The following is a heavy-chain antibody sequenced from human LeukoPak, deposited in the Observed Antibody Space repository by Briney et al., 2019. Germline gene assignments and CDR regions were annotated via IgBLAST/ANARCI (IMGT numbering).Heavy chain of an antibody. D-gene: IGHD2-2*01. V-gene: IGHV4-34*01. J-gene: IGHJ6*02. CDR1: GGSFSGYY. CDR3: ARGRLQFIVVVPAETYGMDV. Sequence: SETLSLTCAVYGGSFSGYYWSWIRQPPGKGLEWIGEINHSGSTNYNPSLKSRVTISADTSKNQFSLKLSSVTAADTAVYYCARGRLQFIVVVPAETYGMDVWGQGTTVTVSS. CDR2: INHSGST.